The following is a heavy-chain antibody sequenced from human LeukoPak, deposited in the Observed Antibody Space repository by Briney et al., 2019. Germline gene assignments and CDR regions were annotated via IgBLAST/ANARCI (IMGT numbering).Heavy chain of an antibody. J-gene: IGHJ4*02. V-gene: IGHV1-18*01. CDR1: GGTFSSYA. CDR2: ISAYNGNT. CDR3: ARGGGTSLRYFDSTLNFDY. Sequence: AASVKVSCKASGGTFSSYAISWVRQAPGQGLEWMGWISAYNGNTNYAQKLQGRVAMTTDTSTSTAYMELRSLRSDDTAVYYCARGGGTSLRYFDSTLNFDYWGQGTLVTVSS. D-gene: IGHD3-9*01.